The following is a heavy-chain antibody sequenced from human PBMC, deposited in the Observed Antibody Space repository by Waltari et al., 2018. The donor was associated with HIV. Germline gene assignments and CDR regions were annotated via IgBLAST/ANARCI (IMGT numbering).Heavy chain of an antibody. CDR2: ISSIGTFT. D-gene: IGHD6-13*01. CDR3: ARDSRDNSWSLNFFDP. CDR1: GFTFNSYS. J-gene: IGHJ5*02. V-gene: IGHV3-21*01. Sequence: EVQLVESGGGPVKPGGSLRLSCRASGFTFNSYSLNWVRQAPGKGLEWISSISSIGTFTHYADSVKGRFTISRDNANKSVYLQMNSLRAEDTAVYYCARDSRDNSWSLNFFDPWGQGTLVTVSS.